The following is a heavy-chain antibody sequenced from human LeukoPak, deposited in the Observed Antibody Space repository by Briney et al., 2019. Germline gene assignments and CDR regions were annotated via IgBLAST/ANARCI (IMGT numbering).Heavy chain of an antibody. J-gene: IGHJ4*02. Sequence: GGSLRRSCAASGFTFDDYGMSWVRQAPGEGLEWVSGINWNGGSTGYADSVKGRFTISRNNAKNSLYLQMNSLRAEDTALYYCARGTLKAAATDFDYWGQGTLVTVSS. V-gene: IGHV3-20*04. CDR3: ARGTLKAAATDFDY. D-gene: IGHD6-13*01. CDR1: GFTFDDYG. CDR2: INWNGGST.